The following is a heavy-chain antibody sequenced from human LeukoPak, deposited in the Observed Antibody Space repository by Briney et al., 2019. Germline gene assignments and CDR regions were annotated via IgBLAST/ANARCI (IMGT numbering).Heavy chain of an antibody. CDR1: GFTFSDYY. CDR3: ARDRGRTVLVVAGTGRDAFDI. V-gene: IGHV3-11*04. J-gene: IGHJ3*02. CDR2: ISSSGSTI. Sequence: GGSLRLSCAASGFTFSDYYMSWIRQAPGKGLEWVSYISSSGSTIYYADSVKGRFTISRDNAKNSLYLQMNSLRAEDTAVYYCARDRGRTVLVVAGTGRDAFDIWGQGTMVTVSS. D-gene: IGHD2-15*01.